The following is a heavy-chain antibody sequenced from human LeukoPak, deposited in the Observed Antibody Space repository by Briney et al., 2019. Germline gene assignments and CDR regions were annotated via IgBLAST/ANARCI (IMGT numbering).Heavy chain of an antibody. Sequence: SETLSLTCAVSSGSIFSSDWWSWVRQPPGKGLEWIGQIFHSGSTSYSPSLKSRVTISVDKSKNQFSLRLTSVTAADTAVYYCARSPTKRVPEDYWGQGTLVTVSS. CDR3: ARSPTKRVPEDY. CDR1: SGSIFSSDW. J-gene: IGHJ4*02. D-gene: IGHD2-2*01. CDR2: IFHSGST. V-gene: IGHV4-4*02.